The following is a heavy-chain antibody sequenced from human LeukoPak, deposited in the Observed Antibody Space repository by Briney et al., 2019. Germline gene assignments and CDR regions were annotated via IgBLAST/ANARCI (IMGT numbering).Heavy chain of an antibody. D-gene: IGHD6-13*01. J-gene: IGHJ4*02. Sequence: GGSLRLSCAASGFTFSSYETNWVRQAPGKGLEWVSYISSSGSTIYYADSVKGRFTISRDNAKNSLYLQMNSLRAEDTAVYYCAREYGGYSSSWYCDYWGQGTLVTVSS. CDR1: GFTFSSYE. CDR2: ISSSGSTI. CDR3: AREYGGYSSSWYCDY. V-gene: IGHV3-48*03.